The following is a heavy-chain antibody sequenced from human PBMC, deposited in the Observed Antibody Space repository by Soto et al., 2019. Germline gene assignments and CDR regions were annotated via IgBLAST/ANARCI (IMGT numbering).Heavy chain of an antibody. V-gene: IGHV3-30*18. CDR2: ISYDGSNK. CDR1: GFTFSSYG. Sequence: GGSLRLSCAASGFTFSSYGMHWVRQAPGKGLEWVAVISYDGSNKYYADSVKGRFTISRDNSKNTLYLQMNSLRAEDTAVYYCAKGAVISYGDYFDYWGQGTLVTVSS. D-gene: IGHD3-22*01. J-gene: IGHJ4*02. CDR3: AKGAVISYGDYFDY.